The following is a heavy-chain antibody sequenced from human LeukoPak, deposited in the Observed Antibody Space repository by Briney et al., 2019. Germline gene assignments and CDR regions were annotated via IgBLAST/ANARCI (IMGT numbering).Heavy chain of an antibody. V-gene: IGHV3-66*01. Sequence: GSLRLSCAASGFTVSSDYMTWVRQAPGKGLEWVSIIYSADTTYYADSVGGRFTISRDNSKNTLYLQTNSLRAEDSAVYYCAREDRWMGGFDYWGQGTLVTVSS. CDR1: GFTVSSDY. CDR2: IYSADTT. CDR3: AREDRWMGGFDY. D-gene: IGHD2-15*01. J-gene: IGHJ4*02.